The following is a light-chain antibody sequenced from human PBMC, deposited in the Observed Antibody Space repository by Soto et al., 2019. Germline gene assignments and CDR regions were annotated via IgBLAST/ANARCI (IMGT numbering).Light chain of an antibody. J-gene: IGLJ1*01. CDR2: DVS. V-gene: IGLV2-14*01. CDR3: SSYTRSSTLGNV. CDR1: SSDVGGYNY. Sequence: QSVLTQPASVSGSPGQSITISCTGTSSDVGGYNYVSWYQQYPGKAPKLMIYDVSNRPSGVSNRFSGSKSGNTASLTISGLQTEDEADYYCSSYTRSSTLGNVFGTGTMVTVL.